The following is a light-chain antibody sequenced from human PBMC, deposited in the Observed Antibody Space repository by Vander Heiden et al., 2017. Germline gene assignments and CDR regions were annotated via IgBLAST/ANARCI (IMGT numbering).Light chain of an antibody. CDR1: SSDVGGYKY. Sequence: QSALTQPASVSGSPGQSIPIACTGTSSDVGGYKYVSWYQQYPGKAPKLMIYDVSIRPSGVSIRFSGSKSGNTASLTISGLQAEDEANYYCSSFTSGSTLDVFGTGTKVTVL. J-gene: IGLJ1*01. V-gene: IGLV2-14*01. CDR2: DVS. CDR3: SSFTSGSTLDV.